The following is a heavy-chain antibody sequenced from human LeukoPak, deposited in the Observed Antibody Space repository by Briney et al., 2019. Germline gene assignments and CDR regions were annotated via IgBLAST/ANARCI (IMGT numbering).Heavy chain of an antibody. CDR1: GGSISSSSYY. Sequence: PSETLSLTCTVSGGSISSSSYYWGWIRQPPGKGLEWIGSIYYSGSTYYNPSLKSRVTISVDTSKNQFSLKLSSVTAADTAVYYCARQDQLLSANYMDVWGKGTTVTVSS. CDR3: ARQDQLLSANYMDV. J-gene: IGHJ6*03. CDR2: IYYSGST. D-gene: IGHD2-2*01. V-gene: IGHV4-39*01.